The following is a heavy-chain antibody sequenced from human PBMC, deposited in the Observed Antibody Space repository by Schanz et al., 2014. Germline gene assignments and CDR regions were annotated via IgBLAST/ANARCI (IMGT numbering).Heavy chain of an antibody. D-gene: IGHD3-10*01. CDR2: INSDGSSA. Sequence: EVQLVESGGGLVQPEGSLRLSCAASGFTFSSYWMHWVRQAPGKGLVWISRINSDGSSASYADSVKGRFTISRDNAKNTLYLQMNSVRAEDSAVYYCTRGSGSRSYGWYYDSWGQGTLVTVSS. V-gene: IGHV3-74*01. CDR1: GFTFSSYW. J-gene: IGHJ4*02. CDR3: TRGSGSRSYGWYYDS.